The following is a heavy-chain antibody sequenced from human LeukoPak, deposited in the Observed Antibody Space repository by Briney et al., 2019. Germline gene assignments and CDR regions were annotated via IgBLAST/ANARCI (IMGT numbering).Heavy chain of an antibody. CDR2: INSDGINT. Sequence: GGSLRLSCAASGFTFSSYGMSWVRQAPGKGLEWVSRINSDGINTSYADSVKGRFTISRDNAKNTLNLQMNSLRAEDTAVYYCARGGGSGWYLDYWGQGTLVTVSS. CDR3: ARGGGSGWYLDY. J-gene: IGHJ4*02. D-gene: IGHD6-19*01. V-gene: IGHV3-74*01. CDR1: GFTFSSYG.